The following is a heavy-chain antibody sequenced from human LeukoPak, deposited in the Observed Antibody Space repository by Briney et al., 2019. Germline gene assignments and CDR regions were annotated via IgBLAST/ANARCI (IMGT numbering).Heavy chain of an antibody. Sequence: GGSLRLSCAASGFTFSSYGMHWVRQAPGKGLEWVAAISYDGSNKYYADSVKGRFTISRDNSKNTLYLQMNSLRAEDTAVYYCAKSHYGDYEEFDYWGQGTLVTVSS. J-gene: IGHJ4*02. CDR2: ISYDGSNK. V-gene: IGHV3-30*18. CDR1: GFTFSSYG. CDR3: AKSHYGDYEEFDY. D-gene: IGHD4-17*01.